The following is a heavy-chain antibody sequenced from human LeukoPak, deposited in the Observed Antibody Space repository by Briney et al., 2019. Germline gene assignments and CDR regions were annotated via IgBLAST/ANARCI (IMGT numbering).Heavy chain of an antibody. CDR1: GFTFSSYS. J-gene: IGHJ4*02. CDR2: ISSSSKTI. CDR3: ARDKGIFDY. V-gene: IGHV3-48*02. Sequence: GGSLRLSCAASGFTFSSYSMNWVRQAPGKGLEWVSYISSSSKTIYYADSVKGRFIISRDNAKNSQYLQMNSLRDEDSAVYYCARDKGIFDYGGRGTLVTVPS.